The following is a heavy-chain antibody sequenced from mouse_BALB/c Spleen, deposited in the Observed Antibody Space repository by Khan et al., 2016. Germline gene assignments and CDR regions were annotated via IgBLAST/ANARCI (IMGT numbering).Heavy chain of an antibody. CDR2: ISNKANGYTT. V-gene: IGHV7-3*02. Sequence: EVELVESGGGLVQPGGSLRLSCATSGFTFTDYYMSWVRQPPGKALEWLGCISNKANGYTTEYSASVQGRFTIASATSPSILHLQMSTLRAEDSATYCCARDFNYCGSSYWYCDVWGAGTTVTVSS. J-gene: IGHJ1*01. D-gene: IGHD1-1*01. CDR1: GFTFTDYY. CDR3: ARDFNYCGSSYWYCDV.